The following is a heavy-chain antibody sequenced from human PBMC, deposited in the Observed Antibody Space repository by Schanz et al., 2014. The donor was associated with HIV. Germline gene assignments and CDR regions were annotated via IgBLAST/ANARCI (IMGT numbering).Heavy chain of an antibody. CDR1: GGTFTTYA. CDR3: ARTVVPAKREYAMDV. CDR2: IIPILGTT. Sequence: QVQLVQSGAEVKKPGSSVKVSCKASGGTFTTYAINWVRLAPGQGLEWMGGIIPILGTTNYAQKFQGRVTITADKSTTTSYMELSSLRSEDTAVYYCARTVVPAKREYAMDVWGQGTTVSVSS. J-gene: IGHJ6*02. V-gene: IGHV1-69*06. D-gene: IGHD2-2*01.